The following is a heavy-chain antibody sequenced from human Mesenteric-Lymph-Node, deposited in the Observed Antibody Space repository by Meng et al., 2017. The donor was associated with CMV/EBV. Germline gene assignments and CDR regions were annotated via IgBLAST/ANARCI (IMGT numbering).Heavy chain of an antibody. V-gene: IGHV3-21*06. CDR1: GFTFSSYS. J-gene: IGHJ6*02. CDR2: ISGSSSYI. Sequence: GGSLRLSCAASGFTFSSYSMNWVRQAPGKGLEWVSSISGSSSYIYYADSVKGRFTISRDNAKNSLYLQMNSLRAEDTAVYYCARGATMVRGAADYYYGMDVWGQRTTVTVSS. CDR3: ARGATMVRGAADYYYGMDV. D-gene: IGHD3-10*01.